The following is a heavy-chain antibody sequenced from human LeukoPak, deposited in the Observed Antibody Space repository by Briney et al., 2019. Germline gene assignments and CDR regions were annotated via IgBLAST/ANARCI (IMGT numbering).Heavy chain of an antibody. D-gene: IGHD2-2*01. CDR3: AKGSSASRPYYFDY. CDR2: ISGSGGDT. J-gene: IGHJ4*02. V-gene: IGHV3-23*01. Sequence: GGSLRLSCAASGFTFSSYAMSWVRQAPGKGLEWVSGISGSGGDTYYSDSVKGRFIISRDNSKNSLYLHMNTLRAEDTAVYHCAKGSSASRPYYFDYWGQGTLVTVSS. CDR1: GFTFSSYA.